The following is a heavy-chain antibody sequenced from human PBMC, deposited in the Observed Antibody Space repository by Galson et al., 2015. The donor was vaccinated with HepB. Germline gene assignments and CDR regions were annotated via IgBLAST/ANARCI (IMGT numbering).Heavy chain of an antibody. CDR3: AREHFMDV. CDR1: EFTLSSTH. CDR2: IYSGGAT. J-gene: IGHJ6*04. V-gene: IGHV3-53*01. Sequence: SLRLSCAASEFTLSSTHLTWVRQAPGTGLEWVALIYSGGATEYADSVKGRFTISRDNFKNTVYLQMNSLRVDDTAIYYCAREHFMDVWGRRTTVTVSS.